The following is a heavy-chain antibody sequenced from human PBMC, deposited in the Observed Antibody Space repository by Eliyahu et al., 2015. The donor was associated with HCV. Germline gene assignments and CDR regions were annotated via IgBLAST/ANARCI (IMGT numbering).Heavy chain of an antibody. D-gene: IGHD3-10*01. V-gene: IGHV4-30-4*01. CDR3: ARVERFGFSWFDS. CDR1: GGSINSGDYP. CDR2: IYYSGTT. Sequence: QVQLQESGPGLVKPSQTLSLTCXVSGGSINSGDYPWSWIRQSPGEGLEWIGYIYYSGTTYYNPSLKSRITISVDTSKNEFSLKLTSVTAADTAVYYCARVERFGFSWFDSWGQGALVTVSS. J-gene: IGHJ5*01.